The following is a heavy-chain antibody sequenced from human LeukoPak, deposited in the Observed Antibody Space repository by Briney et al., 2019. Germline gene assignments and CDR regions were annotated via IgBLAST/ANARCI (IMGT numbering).Heavy chain of an antibody. CDR1: GGSISSNY. V-gene: IGHV4-59*01. J-gene: IGHJ4*02. CDR2: IYYSGTT. CDR3: ARGRYCSGGSCYYY. Sequence: PSETLSLTCTVSGGSISSNYWSWIRQPPGKGLEWIGYIYYSGTTNYNPSLESRVTISVDTSKNQFSLKLSSVTAADTAVYYCARGRYCSGGSCYYYWGQGTLVTVSS. D-gene: IGHD2-15*01.